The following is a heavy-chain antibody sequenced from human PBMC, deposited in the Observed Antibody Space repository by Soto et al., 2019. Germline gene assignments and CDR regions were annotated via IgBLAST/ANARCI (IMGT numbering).Heavy chain of an antibody. CDR1: GYRFTNND. D-gene: IGHD3-16*01. CDR3: ARMETFGSLNWFDP. Sequence: AAVKVSCQAYGYRFTNNDVSWVRQATGQGLEWMAWMNPGSGVTGCGQKFQGRVTMTRDLSIATAYVELSSLRSDDTAIYYCARMETFGSLNWFDPWGQGTLVTVSS. CDR2: MNPGSGVT. V-gene: IGHV1-8*01. J-gene: IGHJ5*02.